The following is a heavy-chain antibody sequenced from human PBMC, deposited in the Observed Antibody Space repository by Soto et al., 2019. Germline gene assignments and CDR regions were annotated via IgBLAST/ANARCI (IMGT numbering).Heavy chain of an antibody. CDR1: GYTFTSYG. Sequence: QVQLVQSGAEVKKPGASVKDSCKASGYTFTSYGISWVRQAPGQGLEWMGWISAYNGNTKYAQKLQGRVTTTTDTSTSTAYMELSSLRSDDTAVYYCARDLGGSYYAPVDYWGQGTLVTVSS. V-gene: IGHV1-18*01. CDR2: ISAYNGNT. D-gene: IGHD1-26*01. J-gene: IGHJ4*02. CDR3: ARDLGGSYYAPVDY.